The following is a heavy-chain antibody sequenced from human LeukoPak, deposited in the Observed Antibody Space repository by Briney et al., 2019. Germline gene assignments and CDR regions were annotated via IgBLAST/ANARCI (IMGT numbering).Heavy chain of an antibody. CDR2: INPNSGGT. CDR3: ASAPDIVVVPAAILSRKNSYCYYGMDV. Sequence: ASVKVSCKASGYTFTGYYMHWVRQAPGQGLEWMGWINPNSGGTNYAQKFQGRVTMTRDTSISTAYMELSRQRSDDTAVYYCASAPDIVVVPAAILSRKNSYCYYGMDVWGQGTTVTVSS. V-gene: IGHV1-2*02. D-gene: IGHD2-2*01. J-gene: IGHJ6*02. CDR1: GYTFTGYY.